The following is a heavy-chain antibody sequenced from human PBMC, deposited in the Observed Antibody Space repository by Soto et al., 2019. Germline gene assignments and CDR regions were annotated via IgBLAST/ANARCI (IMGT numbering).Heavy chain of an antibody. CDR1: GFTFSSYA. CDR2: ISSNGGST. Sequence: GGSLRLSCSASGFTFSSYAMHWVRQAPGKGLEYVSAISSNGGSTYYADSVKGRFTISRDNSKNTLYLQMSSLRAEDTAVYYCVKAEAPTRALGYCSSTSCLIDYWGQGTLVTVSS. V-gene: IGHV3-64D*08. J-gene: IGHJ4*02. CDR3: VKAEAPTRALGYCSSTSCLIDY. D-gene: IGHD2-2*01.